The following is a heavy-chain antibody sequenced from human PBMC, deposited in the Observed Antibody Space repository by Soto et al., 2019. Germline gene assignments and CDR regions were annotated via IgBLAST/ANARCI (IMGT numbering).Heavy chain of an antibody. CDR1: GFTLSGHG. Sequence: QVQLVASGGGVVQPGRSLSLSCAASGFTLSGHGLHWVRQAPGKGLEWVAVVTHDGTERHYPDSVKGRFTFTRDISKNTFYLQMNSLRVEDTAMYYCAREKNSGYYRTVDYWGQGTLVTVSS. D-gene: IGHD3-10*01. J-gene: IGHJ4*02. CDR2: VTHDGTER. CDR3: AREKNSGYYRTVDY. V-gene: IGHV3-30*03.